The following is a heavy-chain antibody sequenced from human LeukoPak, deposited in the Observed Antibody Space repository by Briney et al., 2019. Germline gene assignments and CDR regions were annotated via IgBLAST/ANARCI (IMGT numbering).Heavy chain of an antibody. CDR2: ISYDGSNK. CDR3: AKELRGFSYGRNFDY. V-gene: IGHV3-30*18. J-gene: IGHJ4*02. CDR1: GFTFSSYG. D-gene: IGHD5-18*01. Sequence: PGRSLRLSCAASGFTFSSYGMHWVRQAPGKGLEWVAVISYDGSNKYYADSVKGRFTISRDNSKNTLYLQMNGLKPEDTAVYYCAKELRGFSYGRNFDYWGQGTLVTVSS.